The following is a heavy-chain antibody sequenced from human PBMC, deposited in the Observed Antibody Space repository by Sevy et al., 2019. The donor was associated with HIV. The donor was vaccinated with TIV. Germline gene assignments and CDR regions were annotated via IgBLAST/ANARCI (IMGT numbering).Heavy chain of an antibody. CDR1: GFTFSSYA. J-gene: IGHJ6*03. V-gene: IGHV3-23*01. CDR3: AKGGYSTEYYYYYMDV. CDR2: ISGSGGST. Sequence: GGSLRLSCAASGFTFSSYAMSWVRQAPGKGLESVSAISGSGGSTYYADSVKGRFTISSDNSKNTLYLQMNSLRAEDTAVYYCAKGGYSTEYYYYYMDVWGKGTTVTVSS. D-gene: IGHD6-13*01.